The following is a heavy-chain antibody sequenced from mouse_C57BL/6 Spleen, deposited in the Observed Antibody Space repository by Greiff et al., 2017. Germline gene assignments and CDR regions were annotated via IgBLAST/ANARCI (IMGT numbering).Heavy chain of an antibody. V-gene: IGHV1-55*01. CDR3: ARWDYGSSYNCDV. J-gene: IGHJ1*03. CDR2: IYPGSGST. D-gene: IGHD1-1*01. CDR1: GYTFTSYW. Sequence: QVQLKESGAELVKPGASVKMSCKASGYTFTSYWITWVKQRPGQGLEWIGDIYPGSGSTNYNEKFKSKATLTVDTSSSTAYMQLSSLTSEDSAVYYCARWDYGSSYNCDVWGTGTTVTVSS.